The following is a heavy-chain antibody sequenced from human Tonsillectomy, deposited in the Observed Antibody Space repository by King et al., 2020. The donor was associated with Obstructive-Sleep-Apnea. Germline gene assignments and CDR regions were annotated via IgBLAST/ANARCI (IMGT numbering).Heavy chain of an antibody. D-gene: IGHD3-10*01. CDR3: ARGSGQFLYYYYYGMDV. CDR1: GFTFSSYG. J-gene: IGHJ6*02. V-gene: IGHV3-33*01. Sequence: QVQLVESGGGVVQPGRSLRLSCAASGFTFSSYGMHWVRQAPGKGLEWVAVIWYDGSNKYYGDPVKGRFTISRDNSRNILYLQMNSLRAEDTAVYYCARGSGQFLYYYYYGMDVWGQGTTVTVSS. CDR2: IWYDGSNK.